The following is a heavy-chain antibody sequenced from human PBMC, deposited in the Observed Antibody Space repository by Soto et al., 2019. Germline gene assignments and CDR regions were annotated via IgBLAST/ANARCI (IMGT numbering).Heavy chain of an antibody. J-gene: IGHJ4*02. CDR1: GFSLRTSGVG. CDR2: IYWNDDK. Sequence: SGPTLVNPTQTLTLTCTFSGFSLRTSGVGVGWIRQPPRKAPEWLALIYWNDDKRYSPSLKSRLTITKDTSKNQVVLTMTDMDPVDTGTYYCAQRLGSRGSFDYWGQGSLVTVSS. CDR3: AQRLGSRGSFDY. V-gene: IGHV2-5*01. D-gene: IGHD6-25*01.